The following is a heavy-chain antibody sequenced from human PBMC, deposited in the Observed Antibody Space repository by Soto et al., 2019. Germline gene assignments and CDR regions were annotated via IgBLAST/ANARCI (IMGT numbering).Heavy chain of an antibody. J-gene: IGHJ4*02. D-gene: IGHD3-16*01. Sequence: QVQLVQSGAEVKKPGASVKVSCKTSGYTFTNFGLSWVRQAPGQGLEWMGWISAYNGNTNYAQNFQGRVTMTTDTSTGTAYMELRSLRSDGTVVYYCARGGTPFDYWGQGTLVTVSS. CDR3: ARGGTPFDY. CDR1: GYTFTNFG. V-gene: IGHV1-18*01. CDR2: ISAYNGNT.